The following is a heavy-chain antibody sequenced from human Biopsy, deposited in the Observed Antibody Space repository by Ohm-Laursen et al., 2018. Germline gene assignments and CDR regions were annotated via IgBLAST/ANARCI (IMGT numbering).Heavy chain of an antibody. Sequence: SDTLSFTCAVYGGSFSGYYWSWIRQPPGKGLEWIGEINHSGSTNYKPSLDSRVPISADTSKNQFSLNLYSVTAADTAVYFCARGLPRIAPMVRGRRTWFDPWGQGTLVTVSS. CDR1: GGSFSGYY. J-gene: IGHJ5*02. D-gene: IGHD3-10*01. CDR3: ARGLPRIAPMVRGRRTWFDP. V-gene: IGHV4-34*01. CDR2: INHSGST.